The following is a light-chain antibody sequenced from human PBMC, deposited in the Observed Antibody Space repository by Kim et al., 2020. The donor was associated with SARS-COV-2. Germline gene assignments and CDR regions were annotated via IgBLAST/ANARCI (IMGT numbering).Light chain of an antibody. J-gene: IGKJ3*01. Sequence: DIQMTQSPSTLSASVGDRVTITCRASQSISSWLAWYQQKPGKAPKLLIYDASSLESGVPSRFSGSGSGTEFTLTISSLQPDDFATYYCQQYNSYLPFTFGPGTKVDIK. CDR2: DAS. CDR3: QQYNSYLPFT. CDR1: QSISSW. V-gene: IGKV1-5*01.